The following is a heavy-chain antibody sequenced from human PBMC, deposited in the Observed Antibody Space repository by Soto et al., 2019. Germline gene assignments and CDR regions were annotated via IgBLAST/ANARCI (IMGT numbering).Heavy chain of an antibody. CDR1: GGSISSTAYY. CDR3: ASLYSGYAEAFDY. V-gene: IGHV4-31*03. D-gene: IGHD5-12*01. Sequence: QVQLQESGPGLVKPSQTLSLTCTVSGGSISSTAYYWTWVRQHPGKGLEWIGYIYYSGTTYYNPSLKSRVTISGDTSKNQFSLKLTYVTAADTAVYYCASLYSGYAEAFDYWGQGTLVTVSS. J-gene: IGHJ4*02. CDR2: IYYSGTT.